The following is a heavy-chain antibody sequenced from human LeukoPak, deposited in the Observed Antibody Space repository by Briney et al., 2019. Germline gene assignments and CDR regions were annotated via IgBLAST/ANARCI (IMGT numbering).Heavy chain of an antibody. D-gene: IGHD1-26*01. CDR2: IYHSGST. V-gene: IGHV4-30-2*01. CDR3: ARVPRGIVGATTVAFDI. J-gene: IGHJ3*02. Sequence: SETLSLTCAVSGGPISSGGYSWSWIRQPPGKGLEWIGYIYHSGSTYYNPSLKSRVTISVDRSKNQFSLKLSSATAADTAVYYCARVPRGIVGATTVAFDIWGQGTMVTVSS. CDR1: GGPISSGGYS.